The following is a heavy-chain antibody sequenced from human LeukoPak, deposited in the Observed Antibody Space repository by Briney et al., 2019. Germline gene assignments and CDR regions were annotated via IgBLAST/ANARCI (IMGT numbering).Heavy chain of an antibody. J-gene: IGHJ4*02. D-gene: IGHD3-22*01. CDR2: INPSGGST. CDR3: ARDNYDSSGCYHHDY. Sequence: ASVKVSCKASGYTFTSYYMHWVRQAPGQGLEWMGIINPSGGSTSYAQKFQGRVTMTRDMSTSTVYMELSSLRSEDTAVYYCARDNYDSSGCYHHDYWGQGTLVTVSS. V-gene: IGHV1-46*01. CDR1: GYTFTSYY.